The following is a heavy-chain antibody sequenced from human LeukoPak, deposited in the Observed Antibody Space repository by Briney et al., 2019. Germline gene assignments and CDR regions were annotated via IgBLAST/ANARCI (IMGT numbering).Heavy chain of an antibody. CDR3: ARADTAMIFYFDY. V-gene: IGHV4-30-4*01. CDR2: IYYSGST. CDR1: GGSISSGDYY. Sequence: SQTLSLTCTVSGGSISSGDYYWSWIRQPPGKGLEWIGYIYYSGSTYYNPSLKSRVTISVDTSKNQFSLKLSSVTAADTAVYYCARADTAMIFYFDYWGQGPLVTVSS. J-gene: IGHJ4*02. D-gene: IGHD5-18*01.